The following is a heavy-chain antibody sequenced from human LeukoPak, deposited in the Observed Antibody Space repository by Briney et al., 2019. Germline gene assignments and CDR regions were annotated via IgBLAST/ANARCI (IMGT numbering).Heavy chain of an antibody. D-gene: IGHD1-1*01. CDR3: ARGTTGTTRDPFDP. CDR2: IYDSGST. V-gene: IGHV4-59*12. J-gene: IGHJ5*02. CDR1: GGSISSYY. Sequence: SETLSLTCTVSGGSISSYYWSWIRQPPGKGLEWIGYIYDSGSTNYNPSLKSRVAISVDTSKNQFSLKLSSVTAADTAVYYCARGTTGTTRDPFDPWGQGTLVTVSS.